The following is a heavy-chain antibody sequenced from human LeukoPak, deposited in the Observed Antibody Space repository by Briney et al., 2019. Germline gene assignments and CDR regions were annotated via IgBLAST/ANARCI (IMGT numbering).Heavy chain of an antibody. J-gene: IGHJ6*03. CDR1: GFTFSNAW. CDR2: IKSKTDGGTT. CDR3: AKYRVSHFWSGPSYYMDV. D-gene: IGHD3-3*02. V-gene: IGHV3-15*01. Sequence: GGSLRLSCAASGFTFSNAWMSWVRQAPGKGLEWVGRIKSKTDGGTTDYAAPVKGRFTISRDDSKNTLYLQMNSLRAEDTAVYYCAKYRVSHFWSGPSYYMDVWGKGTTVTVSS.